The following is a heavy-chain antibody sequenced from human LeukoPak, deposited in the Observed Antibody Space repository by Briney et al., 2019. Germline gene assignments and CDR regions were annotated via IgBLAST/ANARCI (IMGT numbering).Heavy chain of an antibody. CDR2: IIPIFGTA. D-gene: IGHD3-22*01. V-gene: IGHV1-69*05. Sequence: SVKVSCKASGGTFSSYAISWVRQAPGQGLEWMGGIIPIFGTANYAQKFQGRVTMTTDTSTSTAYMELRSLRSDDTAVYYCARDRAYDSSGYPLGMDVWGQGTTVTVSS. J-gene: IGHJ6*02. CDR3: ARDRAYDSSGYPLGMDV. CDR1: GGTFSSYA.